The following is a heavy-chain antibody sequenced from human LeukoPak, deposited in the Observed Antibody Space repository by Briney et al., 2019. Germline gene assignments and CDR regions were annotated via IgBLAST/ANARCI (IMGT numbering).Heavy chain of an antibody. CDR3: ARGGWGQGIVASSIDY. J-gene: IGHJ4*02. CDR2: ISSNSSYI. Sequence: GGSLKLSCAASGFTFSSYSMNWVRQAPGKGLEWVSSISSNSSYIYYADSLKGRFTISRDNAKNSLYLQMNSLRAEDTAVYYCARGGWGQGIVASSIDYWGQGTLVTVSS. D-gene: IGHD6-13*01. CDR1: GFTFSSYS. V-gene: IGHV3-21*01.